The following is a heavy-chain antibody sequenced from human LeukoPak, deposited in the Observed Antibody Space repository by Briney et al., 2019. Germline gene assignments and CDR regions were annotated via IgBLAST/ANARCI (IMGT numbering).Heavy chain of an antibody. D-gene: IGHD2-2*01. J-gene: IGHJ4*02. Sequence: SGTLSLTCAVSGGSISSSNWWSWVRQPPGKGLEWIGEIYHSGSTNYNPSLKSRVTISVDTSKNQFSLKLSSVTAADTAVYYCAILGGDCSSTRCPIDYWGQGTLVTVSS. V-gene: IGHV4-4*02. CDR2: IYHSGST. CDR1: GGSISSSNW. CDR3: AILGGDCSSTRCPIDY.